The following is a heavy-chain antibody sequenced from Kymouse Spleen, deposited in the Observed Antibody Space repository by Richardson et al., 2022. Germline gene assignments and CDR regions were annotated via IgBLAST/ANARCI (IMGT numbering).Heavy chain of an antibody. J-gene: IGHJ2*01. V-gene: IGHV3-74*01. CDR2: INSDGSST. D-gene: IGHD3-9*01. CDR3: ARDPLRYFDWLLSPYWYFDL. Sequence: EVQLVESGGGLVQPGGSLRLSCAASGFTFSSYWMHWVRQAPGKGLVWVSRINSDGSSTSYADSVKGRFTISRDNAKNTLYLQMNSLRAEDTAVYYCARDPLRYFDWLLSPYWYFDLWGRGTLVTVSS. CDR1: GFTFSSYW.